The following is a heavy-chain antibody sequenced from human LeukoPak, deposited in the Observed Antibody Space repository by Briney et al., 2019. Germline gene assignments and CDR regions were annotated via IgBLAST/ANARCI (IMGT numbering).Heavy chain of an antibody. D-gene: IGHD2-2*02. CDR3: ARHAVVVPAGIRARYFDY. Sequence: PSQTLSLTCTVSGGSISSGSYYWSWIRQPAGKGLEWIGRIYTSGSTNYNPSLKSRVTISVDTSKNQFSLKLSSVTAADTAVYYCARHAVVVPAGIRARYFDYWGQGTLVTVSS. V-gene: IGHV4-61*02. J-gene: IGHJ4*02. CDR2: IYTSGST. CDR1: GGSISSGSYY.